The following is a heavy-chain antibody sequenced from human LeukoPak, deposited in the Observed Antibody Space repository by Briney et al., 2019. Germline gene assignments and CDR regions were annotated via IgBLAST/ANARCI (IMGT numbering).Heavy chain of an antibody. V-gene: IGHV3-48*03. CDR1: GFTFSGFE. J-gene: IGHJ3*02. D-gene: IGHD4-17*01. CDR2: ISSGGGTE. Sequence: GGSLRLSCEASGFTFSGFEMNWVRQAPGKGLEWLSYISSGGGTELYRDSVKGRFTISRDNAKNSLFLQMNSLRVEDTAMYYCTRNRCSVTQDAYDIWGLGTKVNVSS. CDR3: TRNRCSVTQDAYDI.